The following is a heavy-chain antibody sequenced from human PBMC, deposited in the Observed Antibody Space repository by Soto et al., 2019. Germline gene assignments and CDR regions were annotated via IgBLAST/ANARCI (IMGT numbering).Heavy chain of an antibody. V-gene: IGHV3-23*01. CDR1: GFTFTNYA. Sequence: GGSLRLSCAASGFTFTNYAMNWARQAPGKGLEWVAAISGGGGSTYNADSVNGRFTISRDNSKNTLYLQMNSLRADDTAVYYCAEEGVPGTGGWFDPWGQGTLVTVSS. J-gene: IGHJ5*02. CDR3: AEEGVPGTGGWFDP. D-gene: IGHD6-19*01. CDR2: ISGGGGST.